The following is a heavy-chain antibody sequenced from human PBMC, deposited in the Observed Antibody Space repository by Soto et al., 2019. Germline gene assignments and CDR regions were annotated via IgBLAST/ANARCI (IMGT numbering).Heavy chain of an antibody. D-gene: IGHD6-19*01. CDR2: ISGSGGST. CDR1: GFTFSSYA. CDR3: AKGGPGWYYYYMDV. Sequence: GGSLRLSCAASGFTFSSYAMSWVRQAPGKGLEWVSAISGSGGSTYYADSVKGRFTISRDNSKNTLYLQMNSLRAEDTAVYSWAKGGPGWYYYYMDVWGKGTRVTFSS. J-gene: IGHJ6*03. V-gene: IGHV3-23*01.